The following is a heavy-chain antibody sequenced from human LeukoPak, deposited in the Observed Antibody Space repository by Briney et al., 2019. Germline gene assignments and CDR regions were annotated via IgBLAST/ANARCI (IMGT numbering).Heavy chain of an antibody. D-gene: IGHD6-19*01. J-gene: IGHJ4*02. V-gene: IGHV4-39*01. Sequence: PSETLSLTCTVSGGSISSISYYWGWIRQPPGRGLEWIGSIYYSGSTYYNPSLKSRVTISVDTSKNQFSLKLRSVTAADTAVYYCASEGTIAVAGTGLFDYWGQGTLVTVYS. CDR2: IYYSGST. CDR3: ASEGTIAVAGTGLFDY. CDR1: GGSISSISYY.